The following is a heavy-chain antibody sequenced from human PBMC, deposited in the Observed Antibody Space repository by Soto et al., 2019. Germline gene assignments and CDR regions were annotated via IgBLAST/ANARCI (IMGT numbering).Heavy chain of an antibody. J-gene: IGHJ4*02. D-gene: IGHD6-19*01. V-gene: IGHV1-8*01. CDR2: MNPDSGNT. CDR1: GYTFTSYD. CDR3: ARGSREQWLVPQPLDY. Sequence: QVQLVQSGAEVKKPGASVKVSCKASGYTFTSYDINWVRQATGQGLEWMGWMNPDSGNTGNAQKFQGRVTMTRNTSISTAYMELSSLRSEDTAVYYCARGSREQWLVPQPLDYWGQGTLVTVSS.